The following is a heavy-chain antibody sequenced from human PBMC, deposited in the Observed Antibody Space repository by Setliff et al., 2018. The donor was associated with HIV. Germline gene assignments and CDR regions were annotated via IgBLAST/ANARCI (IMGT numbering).Heavy chain of an antibody. V-gene: IGHV1-69*13. CDR2: VVPTIHEA. Sequence: SVKVSCKASGGTFSGYVITWVRQAPGQGLEWMGGVVPTIHEATYAQKFQGRVTITADESATTVYMEMSGLTSEDTAIYYCARGADASGYFYREYFQHWGQGTLVTVSS. J-gene: IGHJ1*01. CDR1: GGTFSGYV. CDR3: ARGADASGYFYREYFQH. D-gene: IGHD3-22*01.